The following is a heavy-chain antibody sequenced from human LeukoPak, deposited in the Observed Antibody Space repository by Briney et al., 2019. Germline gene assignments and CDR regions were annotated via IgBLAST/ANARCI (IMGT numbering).Heavy chain of an antibody. CDR2: ISSDGSNK. Sequence: PGRSLGLSCAASGFTFTNYGIHWVRLAPGKGLEWVAVISSDGSNKHYADSVKGRFTISRDDSKNTLYLQMNSLRVDDMALYYCTTFDMWGQGTMVTVSS. CDR3: TTFDM. CDR1: GFTFTNYG. V-gene: IGHV3-30*03. J-gene: IGHJ3*02.